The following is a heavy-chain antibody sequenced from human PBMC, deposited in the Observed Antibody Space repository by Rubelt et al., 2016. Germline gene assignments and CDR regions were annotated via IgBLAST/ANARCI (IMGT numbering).Heavy chain of an antibody. CDR3: ARGGGVVVVPAATYFDY. D-gene: IGHD2-2*01. J-gene: IGHJ4*02. V-gene: IGHV1-69*04. CDR2: IIPILGIA. Sequence: QVQLVQSGAEVKKPGSSVKVSCKASGGTFSSYAISWVRQAPGQGLEWMGRIIPILGIANYAQKLQGRVTMTTDTSTSTAYMGLRSLRSDDTAVYYCARGGGVVVVPAATYFDYWGQGTLVTVSS. CDR1: GGTFSSYA.